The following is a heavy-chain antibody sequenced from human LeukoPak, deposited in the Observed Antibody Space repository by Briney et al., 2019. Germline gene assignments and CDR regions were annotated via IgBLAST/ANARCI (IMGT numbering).Heavy chain of an antibody. J-gene: IGHJ6*03. Sequence: GGSLRLSCAASGFTFSSYEMNWVRQAPGKGLEWVSGINWNGGSTGYADSVKGRFTISRDNAKNSLYLQMNSLRAEDMALYYCAKDIGQAGVDYYYYYMDVWGKGTTVTVSS. CDR2: INWNGGST. CDR1: GFTFSSYE. CDR3: AKDIGQAGVDYYYYYMDV. D-gene: IGHD6-13*01. V-gene: IGHV3-20*04.